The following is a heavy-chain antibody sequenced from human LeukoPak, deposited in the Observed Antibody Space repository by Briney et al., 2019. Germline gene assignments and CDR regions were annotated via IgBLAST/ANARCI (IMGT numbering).Heavy chain of an antibody. D-gene: IGHD5-18*01. CDR2: IMPILGIA. CDR1: GGTFSSYA. CDR3: ARTSFHYSYGYGGGLYFDY. V-gene: IGHV1-69*04. Sequence: SVKVSCKASGGTFSSYAISWVRQAPGQGLEWMGRIMPILGIANYAQKFQGRVTITADKSTSTAYMELSSLRSEDTAVYYCARTSFHYSYGYGGGLYFDYWGQGTLVTVSS. J-gene: IGHJ4*02.